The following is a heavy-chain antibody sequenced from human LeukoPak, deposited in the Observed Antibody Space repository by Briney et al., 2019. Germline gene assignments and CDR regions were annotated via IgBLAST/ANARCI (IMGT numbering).Heavy chain of an antibody. CDR1: GFTFSSYA. V-gene: IGHV3-30-3*01. Sequence: GGSLRLSCAASGFTFSSYAMHWVRRAPGKGLEWVAVISYDGSNKYYADSVKGRFTISRDNSKNTLYLQMNSLRAEDTAVYYCAKAGELSYFDYWGQGTLVTVSS. CDR3: AKAGELSYFDY. J-gene: IGHJ4*02. CDR2: ISYDGSNK. D-gene: IGHD3-16*02.